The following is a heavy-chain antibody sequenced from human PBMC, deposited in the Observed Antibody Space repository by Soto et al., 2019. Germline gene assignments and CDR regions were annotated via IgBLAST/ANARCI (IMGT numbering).Heavy chain of an antibody. CDR3: ARSLVAMVRGVNHDY. V-gene: IGHV3-48*02. D-gene: IGHD3-10*01. J-gene: IGHJ4*02. Sequence: EVQLVESGGGLVQPGGSPRLSCAASGFTFSSYSMNWVRQAPGKGLEWVSYISSSSSTIYYADSVKGRFTISRDNAKNSLYLQMNSLRDEDTAVYYCARSLVAMVRGVNHDYWGQGTLVTVSS. CDR1: GFTFSSYS. CDR2: ISSSSSTI.